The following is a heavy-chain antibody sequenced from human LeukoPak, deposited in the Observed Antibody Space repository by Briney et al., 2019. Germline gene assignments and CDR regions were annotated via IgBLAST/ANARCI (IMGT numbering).Heavy chain of an antibody. V-gene: IGHV4-61*02. Sequence: KASETLSLTCTVSGGSISSGSYYWSWLRQPAGKGLEWIGRIYTSGSTNYNPSLKSRVTISVDTSNNQFPLKLSSVTAADTAVYYCAAQYYYDSSGYSYFDYWGQGTLVTVSS. CDR3: AAQYYYDSSGYSYFDY. CDR1: GGSISSGSYY. D-gene: IGHD3-22*01. J-gene: IGHJ4*02. CDR2: IYTSGST.